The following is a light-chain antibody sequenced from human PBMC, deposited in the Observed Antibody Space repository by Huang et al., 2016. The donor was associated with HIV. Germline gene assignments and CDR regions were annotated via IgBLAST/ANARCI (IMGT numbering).Light chain of an antibody. CDR3: QQTSSVPLT. J-gene: IGKJ4*01. V-gene: IGKV1-39*01. Sequence: DIQMTQSPSSLSASVGDRISITCRASQTISTFLNWYQQKPGKAPKLLIYAASNLQSGVSSTFSRTGSRTLFTLTVTGLLPDDFAPFFCQQTSSVPLTFGGGTKVE. CDR2: AAS. CDR1: QTISTF.